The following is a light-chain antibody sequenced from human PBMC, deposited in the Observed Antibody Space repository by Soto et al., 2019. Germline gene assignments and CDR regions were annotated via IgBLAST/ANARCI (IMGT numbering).Light chain of an antibody. CDR2: DAS. CDR3: QERSNWPLT. V-gene: IGKV3-11*01. J-gene: IGKJ4*01. CDR1: QSVSSY. Sequence: EIVLTQSPATLSLSPGARATLSCRASQSVSSYLAWYQQKPGQAPRLLIYDASNRSPGIPARFSGSGSWTDFTLTISSLEPEDFAVYYCQERSNWPLTFGGGTKVEIK.